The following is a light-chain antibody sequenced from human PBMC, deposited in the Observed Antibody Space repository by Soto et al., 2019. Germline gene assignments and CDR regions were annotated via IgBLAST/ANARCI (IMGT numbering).Light chain of an antibody. V-gene: IGKV3-20*01. Sequence: EIVLTQSPGTLSLSPGERATLSCRASQSVSSSYLAWYQQKPGQAPRLLIYGASSRATGIPDRFSGSGSGTDFTLTISRLEPEDFAVYYCQQYGSSPTFGGGTTVDIK. CDR3: QQYGSSPT. J-gene: IGKJ4*01. CDR1: QSVSSSY. CDR2: GAS.